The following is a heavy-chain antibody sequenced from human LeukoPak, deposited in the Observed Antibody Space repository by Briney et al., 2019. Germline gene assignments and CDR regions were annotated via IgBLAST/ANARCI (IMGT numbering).Heavy chain of an antibody. J-gene: IGHJ6*03. V-gene: IGHV4-34*01. CDR1: GGSFSGYY. Sequence: SSETLSLTCAVYGGSFSGYYWSWIRQPPGKGLEWIGEINHSGSTNYNPSLKSRVTISVDTSKNQFSLKLSSVTAADTAVYYCAREVVNPYYYYMDVWGKGTTVTVSS. CDR3: AREVVNPYYYYMDV. CDR2: INHSGST. D-gene: IGHD3-22*01.